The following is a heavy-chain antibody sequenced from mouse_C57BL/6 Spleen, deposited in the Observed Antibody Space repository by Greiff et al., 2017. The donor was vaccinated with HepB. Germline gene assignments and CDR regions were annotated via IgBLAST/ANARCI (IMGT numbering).Heavy chain of an antibody. CDR3: ARKLRAMDY. V-gene: IGHV1-69*01. J-gene: IGHJ4*01. CDR1: GYTFTSYW. Sequence: QQSCKASGYTFTSYWMHWVKQRPGQGLEWIGEIDPSDSYTNYNQKFKGKSTLTVDKSSSTAYMQLSSLTSEDSAVYYCARKLRAMDYWGQGTSVTVSS. D-gene: IGHD4-1*01. CDR2: IDPSDSYT.